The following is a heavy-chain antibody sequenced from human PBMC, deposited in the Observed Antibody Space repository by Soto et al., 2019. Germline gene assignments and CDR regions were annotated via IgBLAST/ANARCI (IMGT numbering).Heavy chain of an antibody. CDR2: INAGYGNT. D-gene: IGHD6-13*01. Sequence: ASVKVSCKSSGYIFTIDAIHRVRPAPGQRLEWMGWINAGYGNTKYSQKFQGRVTITRDTSASTAYMELSSLRSEDTAVYYCARGIAPYYFDYWGQGTLVTVSS. CDR1: GYIFTIDA. J-gene: IGHJ4*02. V-gene: IGHV1-3*01. CDR3: ARGIAPYYFDY.